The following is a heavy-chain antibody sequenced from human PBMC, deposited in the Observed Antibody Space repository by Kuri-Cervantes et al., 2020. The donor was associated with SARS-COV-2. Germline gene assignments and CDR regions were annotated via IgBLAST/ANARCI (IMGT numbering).Heavy chain of an antibody. CDR3: ARDFSGRLTGDHYYYYYMDV. J-gene: IGHJ6*03. V-gene: IGHV4-59*01. CDR1: GGSISSYY. CDR2: IYYSGST. Sequence: SETLSLTCTVSGGSISSYYWSWIRQPPGKGLEWIGYIYYSGSTNYNPPLKSRVTISVDTSKNQFSLKLSSVTAADTAVYYCARDFSGRLTGDHYYYYYMDVWGKGTTVTVSS. D-gene: IGHD7-27*01.